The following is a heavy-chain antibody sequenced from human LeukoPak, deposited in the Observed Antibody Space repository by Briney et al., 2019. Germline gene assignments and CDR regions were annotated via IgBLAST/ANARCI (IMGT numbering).Heavy chain of an antibody. CDR1: GGSISHTNYY. J-gene: IGHJ5*02. V-gene: IGHV4-39*07. Sequence: SETLSLTCTVSGGSISHTNYYWGWIRQPPGKGLEWIGSIYYSGSTYYNPSLKSRVSISLDTSKNQFSLKLSSVTAADTALYYCAREYKTFTIFGVVDDGFDPWGQGTLVTVSS. CDR3: AREYKTFTIFGVVDDGFDP. CDR2: IYYSGST. D-gene: IGHD3-3*01.